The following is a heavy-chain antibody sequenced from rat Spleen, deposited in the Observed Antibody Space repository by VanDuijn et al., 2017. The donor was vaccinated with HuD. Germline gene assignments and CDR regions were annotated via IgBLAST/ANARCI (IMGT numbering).Heavy chain of an antibody. Sequence: QVQLKESGPDLVQPSQTLSLTCTVSGFSLTSYGVGWVRQPLGKGLEWMGGIWGDGSTDYNSALKSRLSISRDTSKSQVFLKMNSMQTEDTAMYFCARYLTTTGVMDAWGQGTLVTVSS. J-gene: IGHJ3*01. CDR2: IWGDGST. V-gene: IGHV2-16*01. CDR1: GFSLTSYG. D-gene: IGHD1-10*01. CDR3: ARYLTTTGVMDA.